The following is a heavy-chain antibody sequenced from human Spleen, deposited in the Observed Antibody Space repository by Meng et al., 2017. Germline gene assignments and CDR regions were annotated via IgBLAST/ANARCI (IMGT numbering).Heavy chain of an antibody. D-gene: IGHD6-19*01. CDR1: GGSISSIDW. Sequence: GQLEEFGPGLVKPSGTLSLTCVVSGGSISSIDWWSWVRQPPGKGLEWIGEIYHGGDTNYNPSLKSRVTIAIDKSKNQFSLKLSSVTAADTAVYYCASWIYSCGWQWGQGALVTVSS. CDR3: ASWIYSCGWQ. J-gene: IGHJ4*02. V-gene: IGHV4/OR15-8*02. CDR2: IYHGGDT.